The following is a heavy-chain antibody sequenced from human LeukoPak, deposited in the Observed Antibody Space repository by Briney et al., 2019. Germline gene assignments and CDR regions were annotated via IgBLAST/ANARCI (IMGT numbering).Heavy chain of an antibody. D-gene: IGHD1-14*01. Sequence: SETLSLTCSVSEFSISSNYWSWIRQPPGKGLEWIGYIHYSGSTNCNPSLKSRVTISLDTSKNQFSLELTSLAAADTAVYYCSRAGTGFNSPGDYWGKGTLVTVSS. V-gene: IGHV4-59*01. CDR2: IHYSGST. J-gene: IGHJ4*02. CDR1: EFSISSNY. CDR3: SRAGTGFNSPGDY.